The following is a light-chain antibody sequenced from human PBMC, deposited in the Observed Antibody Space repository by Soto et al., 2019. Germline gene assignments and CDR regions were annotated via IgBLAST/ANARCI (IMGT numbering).Light chain of an antibody. V-gene: IGLV2-23*02. J-gene: IGLJ1*01. CDR1: SSDVGSYNL. CDR2: EVS. CDR3: CSYAGSSTFEG. Sequence: QSVLTQPASVSGSPGQSITISCTGTSSDVGSYNLVSWYQQHPGKAPKLMIYEVSKRPSGVSNRFSGSKFGNTASLTISGLQAEDEADYYCCSYAGSSTFEGFGTGTKVTV.